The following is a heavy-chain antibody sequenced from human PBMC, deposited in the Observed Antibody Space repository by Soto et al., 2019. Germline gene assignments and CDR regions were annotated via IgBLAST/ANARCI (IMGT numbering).Heavy chain of an antibody. V-gene: IGHV3-23*01. CDR1: GFTFSDSA. J-gene: IGHJ4*02. CDR2: ISGSGGKT. Sequence: PGGSLRLSCAASGFTFSDSAMNWVRQAPGKGLEWVSVISGSGGKTYYADSVKGRFTISRDSFKNTLYLQMNSLRVEDTAVYYCAKPYSSDWYLFDSWGQGTLVTVSS. CDR3: AKPYSSDWYLFDS. D-gene: IGHD6-19*01.